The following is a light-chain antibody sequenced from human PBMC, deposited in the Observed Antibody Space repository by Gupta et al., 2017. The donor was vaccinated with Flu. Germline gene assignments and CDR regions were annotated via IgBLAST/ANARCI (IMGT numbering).Light chain of an antibody. V-gene: IGLV2-14*01. J-gene: IGLJ2*01. CDR1: NSDIGAYNY. CDR3: GAYGAVGV. Sequence: GQSIAISCTGTNSDIGAYNYVSMDQQRPGKAPKLMSDEVRKRPSGVSTRFSGSKSGNTASLTISGRQAEDDADYYGGAYGAVGVFGWGTKVTVL. CDR2: EVR.